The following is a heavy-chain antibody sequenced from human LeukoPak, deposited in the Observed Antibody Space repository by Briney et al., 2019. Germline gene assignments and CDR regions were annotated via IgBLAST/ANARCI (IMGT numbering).Heavy chain of an antibody. Sequence: ASAKVSCKASGYTFTSYYMHWVRQVPGQGLEWMGIINPSGCSTSYAQKFRGRVTMTRDTSTSTVYMEMSSLRSEDTAVYYCARDRVDCGGDCYGGYFDYWGQGTLVTVSS. J-gene: IGHJ4*02. D-gene: IGHD2-21*02. CDR2: INPSGCST. V-gene: IGHV1-46*01. CDR1: GYTFTSYY. CDR3: ARDRVDCGGDCYGGYFDY.